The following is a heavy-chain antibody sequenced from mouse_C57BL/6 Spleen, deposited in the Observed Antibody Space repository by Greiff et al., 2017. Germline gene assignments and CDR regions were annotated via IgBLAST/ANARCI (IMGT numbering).Heavy chain of an antibody. D-gene: IGHD1-1*01. CDR1: GYTFTDYY. Sequence: QVQLQQSGAELVRPGASVKLSCKASGYTFTDYYINWVKQRPGQGLEWIARIYPGSGNTYYNEKFKGKATLTAEKSSSTAYMQLSSLTSEDSAVYFCARGEGYYYGSSSSFDYWGQGTTLTVSS. V-gene: IGHV1-76*01. J-gene: IGHJ2*01. CDR2: IYPGSGNT. CDR3: ARGEGYYYGSSSSFDY.